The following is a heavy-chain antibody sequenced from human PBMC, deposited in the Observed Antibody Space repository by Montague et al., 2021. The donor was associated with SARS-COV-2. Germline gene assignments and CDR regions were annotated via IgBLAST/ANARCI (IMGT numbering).Heavy chain of an antibody. V-gene: IGHV4-4*02. Sequence: SETRSLTCAVSGGSINTNNWWTWVRQPPGEGLEWIGQIFHSGITNYNPSLESRVTISVDKSKNQFSLRLSSVTAADTAVYYCAGGRLGGDSSSWYYFDDWGQGTLVAVSS. J-gene: IGHJ4*02. CDR3: AGGRLGGDSSSWYYFDD. CDR2: IFHSGIT. CDR1: GGSINTNNW. D-gene: IGHD6-13*01.